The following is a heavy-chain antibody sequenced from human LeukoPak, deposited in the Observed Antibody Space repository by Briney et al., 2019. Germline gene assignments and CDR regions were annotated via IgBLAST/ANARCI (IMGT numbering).Heavy chain of an antibody. Sequence: GGSLRLSCAASGFTFSSYSMTWVRQAPGKGLEWVSSISSSSSYIYYADSVKGRFTISRDNAKNSLYLQMNSLRAEDTAVYYCARGDYTNWFDPWGQGTLVTVSS. CDR3: ARGDYTNWFDP. CDR1: GFTFSSYS. J-gene: IGHJ5*02. D-gene: IGHD4-11*01. V-gene: IGHV3-21*01. CDR2: ISSSSSYI.